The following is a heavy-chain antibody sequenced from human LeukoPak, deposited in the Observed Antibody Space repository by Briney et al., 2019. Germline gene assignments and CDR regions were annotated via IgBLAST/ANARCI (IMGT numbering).Heavy chain of an antibody. J-gene: IGHJ5*02. D-gene: IGHD1-1*01. V-gene: IGHV3-21*01. CDR1: GFNLNSYM. CDR3: TRVAQSGPTGWFDP. CDR2: ISSTGSYI. Sequence: GGSLRLSCAASGFNLNSYMLNWVRQAPEKGLEWVSSISSTGSYIYYADSVKGRFTISRDNPGNVVYLQMDSLRAEDTAVYYCTRVAQSGPTGWFDPWGQGTLVTVSS.